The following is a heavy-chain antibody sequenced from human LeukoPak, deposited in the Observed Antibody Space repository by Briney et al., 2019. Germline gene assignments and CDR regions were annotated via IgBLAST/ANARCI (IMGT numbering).Heavy chain of an antibody. J-gene: IGHJ3*01. V-gene: IGHV1-18*01. D-gene: IGHD3-16*02. CDR1: GYMFAAFG. CDR2: IRVHNGDT. Sequence: ASVKVSCKASGYMFAAFGITWVRQAPGQGLEWMGSIRVHNGDTNYAQKFQGRLTMTTDTSATTAYMELRSLKSDDTAVYYCAIYRYDMGVAFHSWDQGTMVTVSS. CDR3: AIYRYDMGVAFHS.